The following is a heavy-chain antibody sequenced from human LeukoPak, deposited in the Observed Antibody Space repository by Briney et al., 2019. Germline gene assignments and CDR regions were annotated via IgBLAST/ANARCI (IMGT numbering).Heavy chain of an antibody. CDR2: ISSSSSYT. D-gene: IGHD6-13*01. CDR3: ARSAAAGNHWFDP. CDR1: GFTFSDYY. J-gene: IGHJ5*02. V-gene: IGHV3-11*03. Sequence: GGSLRLSCAASGFTFSDYYMSWIRQAPGKGLEWVSYISSSSSYTNYADSVKGRFTISRDNAKNSLYLQMNSLRAEGTAVYYCARSAAAGNHWFDPWGQGTLVTVSS.